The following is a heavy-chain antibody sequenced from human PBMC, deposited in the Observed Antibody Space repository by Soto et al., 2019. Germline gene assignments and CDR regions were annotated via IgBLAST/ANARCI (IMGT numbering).Heavy chain of an antibody. V-gene: IGHV3-30*18. CDR3: AKDWGSSGWYNWFDP. Sequence: QVQLVESGGGVVQSGRSLRLSCAASGFTFSTSGMHWIRQAPGKGLEWVAMISHDGGATYYVDAVKGRFTISRETAKNTLHLQMDSLRPEDTAKYYCAKDWGSSGWYNWFDPWGQGTLVTVSS. CDR1: GFTFSTSG. CDR2: ISHDGGAT. J-gene: IGHJ5*02. D-gene: IGHD6-13*01.